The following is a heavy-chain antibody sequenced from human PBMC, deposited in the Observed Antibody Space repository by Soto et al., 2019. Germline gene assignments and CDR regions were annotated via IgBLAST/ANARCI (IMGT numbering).Heavy chain of an antibody. CDR1: GYTFTNYW. CDR3: ARPGYCSRSDWSDFDY. V-gene: IGHV5-51*01. J-gene: IGHJ4*02. D-gene: IGHD2-2*01. Sequence: PGESLKISCKGSGYTFTNYWIGWVRQMPGKGLEWMGIIYPGDSDTTYSPSFQGQVTMSADKSISTAYLQWSSLEASDTAIYYCARPGYCSRSDWSDFDYWGQGTQVTVSS. CDR2: IYPGDSDT.